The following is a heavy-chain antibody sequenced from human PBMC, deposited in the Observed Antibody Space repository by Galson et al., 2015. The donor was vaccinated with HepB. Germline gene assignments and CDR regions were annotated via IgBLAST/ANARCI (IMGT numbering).Heavy chain of an antibody. V-gene: IGHV3-48*03. J-gene: IGHJ4*02. CDR3: TRGVAAAGHYFSS. Sequence: SLRLSCAASGFTFSSYDMNWVRQAPGKGLEWISCISGTASKIYYADSVRGRFTISTDNARSSLYLQMNSLRVEDTAVYYCTRGVAAAGHYFSSWGQGTQVTVSP. CDR1: GFTFSSYD. D-gene: IGHD2-15*01. CDR2: ISGTASKI.